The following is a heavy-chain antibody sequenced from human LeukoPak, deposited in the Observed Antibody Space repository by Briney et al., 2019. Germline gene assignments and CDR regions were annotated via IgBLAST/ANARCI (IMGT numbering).Heavy chain of an antibody. J-gene: IGHJ4*02. CDR1: GGSFSSYL. V-gene: IGHV4-34*01. D-gene: IGHD3-22*01. CDR3: ARHERYYYDSSGYGY. Sequence: PSETLSLTCTVSGGSFSSYLWTWIRQPAGKGLEWIGEINHSGSTNYNPSLKSRVTISVDTSKNQFSLKLSSVTAADTAVYYCARHERYYYDSSGYGYWGQGTLVTVSS. CDR2: INHSGST.